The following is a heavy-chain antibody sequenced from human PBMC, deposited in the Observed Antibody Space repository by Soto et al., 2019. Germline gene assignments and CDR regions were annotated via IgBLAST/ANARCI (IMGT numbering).Heavy chain of an antibody. J-gene: IGHJ4*02. CDR2: IRSKANSYAT. V-gene: IGHV3-73*02. Sequence: EVQLVESGGGLVQPGGSLKLSWAASGFTFSGSAMHWVRQASGKGLEWVGRIRSKANSYATAYAASVKGRFTISRDDSKNTAYLQMNSLKTEDTAVYYCTTILGYCSGGSCYGEDYWGQGTLVTVSS. CDR1: GFTFSGSA. D-gene: IGHD2-15*01. CDR3: TTILGYCSGGSCYGEDY.